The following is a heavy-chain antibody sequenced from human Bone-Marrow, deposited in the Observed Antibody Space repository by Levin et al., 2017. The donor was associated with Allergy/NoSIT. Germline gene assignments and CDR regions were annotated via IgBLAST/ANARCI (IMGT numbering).Heavy chain of an antibody. Sequence: PAASVKVSCKASGGTFSSYAISWVRQAPGQGLEWMGGIIPILGKANYAQKFQGRVTITADESTSTAYMELSSLRSEDTAVYYCARGGRFGKHWFDPWGQGTLVTVSS. CDR3: ARGGRFGKHWFDP. CDR2: IIPILGKA. J-gene: IGHJ5*02. CDR1: GGTFSSYA. D-gene: IGHD3-10*01. V-gene: IGHV1-69*10.